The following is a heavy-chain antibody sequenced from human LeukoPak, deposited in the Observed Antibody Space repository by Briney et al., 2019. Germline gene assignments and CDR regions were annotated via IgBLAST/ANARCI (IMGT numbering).Heavy chain of an antibody. J-gene: IGHJ4*02. CDR3: TRVYYDSSGRG. D-gene: IGHD3-22*01. Sequence: QPGGSLRLSCAASGFTFSSYEMNWVRQVPGKGLEWVSHISSSGNIRYYADTVKGRFTISRDNAKNSLYLQMNSLRAEDTAVYYCTRVYYDSSGRGWGQGTLVTVSS. V-gene: IGHV3-48*03. CDR1: GFTFSSYE. CDR2: ISSSGNIR.